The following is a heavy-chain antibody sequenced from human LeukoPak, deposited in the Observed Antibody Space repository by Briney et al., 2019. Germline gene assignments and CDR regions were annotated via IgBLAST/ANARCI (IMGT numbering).Heavy chain of an antibody. D-gene: IGHD6-19*01. J-gene: IGHJ4*02. V-gene: IGHV4-4*07. CDR3: ARLWRSSGWYFLDY. CDR1: GGSISSYY. Sequence: SETLSLTCTVSGGSISSYYWSWIRQPAGKGLEWIGRIYTSGSTNYNPSLKSRVTMSVDTSKNQFSLKLSSVTAADTAVYYCARLWRSSGWYFLDYWGQGTLVTVSS. CDR2: IYTSGST.